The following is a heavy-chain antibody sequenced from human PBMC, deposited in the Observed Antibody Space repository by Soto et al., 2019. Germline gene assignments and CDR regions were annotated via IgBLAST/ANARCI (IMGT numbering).Heavy chain of an antibody. CDR1: GLTFSSYG. CDR2: ISYDGSNK. D-gene: IGHD3-3*01. J-gene: IGHJ6*02. Sequence: QVQLVESGGGVVQPGRSLRLSCAASGLTFSSYGMHWVRQAPGKGLEWVAVISYDGSNKYYADSVKGRFAISRDNSKNTLYLQMNSLRAEDTAVYYCANLRITIFGVVTPPYYYYGMDVWGQGTTVTVSS. V-gene: IGHV3-30*18. CDR3: ANLRITIFGVVTPPYYYYGMDV.